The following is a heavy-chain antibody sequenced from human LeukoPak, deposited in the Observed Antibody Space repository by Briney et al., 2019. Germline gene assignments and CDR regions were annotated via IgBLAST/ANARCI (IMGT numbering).Heavy chain of an antibody. V-gene: IGHV3-7*01. Sequence: GGSLRLSCAASGFTFSSYWMSWVRQAPGKGLEWVANIKQDGSEKYYVDSVKGRFTISRDNAKNSLYLQMNSLRAEDTAVYYCARDYYYGSGRLGYMDVWGKGTTVTVSS. D-gene: IGHD3-10*01. CDR3: ARDYYYGSGRLGYMDV. CDR1: GFTFSSYW. J-gene: IGHJ6*03. CDR2: IKQDGSEK.